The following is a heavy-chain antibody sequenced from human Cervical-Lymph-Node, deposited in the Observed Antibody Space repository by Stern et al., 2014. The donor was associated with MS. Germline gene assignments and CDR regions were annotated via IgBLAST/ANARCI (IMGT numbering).Heavy chain of an antibody. CDR3: ARGGSAVAQPNFDY. D-gene: IGHD6-19*01. V-gene: IGHV1-46*01. Sequence: QLEESGAEVKKPGASGKVSCKASGYTFTSYYMHWVRQAPGQGREWMGIINPSGGSTRYAQKFQRSVTLTRDTSTSTVYMELSSLRSEDTAVYYCARGGSAVAQPNFDYWGQGTLVTVSS. J-gene: IGHJ4*02. CDR2: INPSGGST. CDR1: GYTFTSYY.